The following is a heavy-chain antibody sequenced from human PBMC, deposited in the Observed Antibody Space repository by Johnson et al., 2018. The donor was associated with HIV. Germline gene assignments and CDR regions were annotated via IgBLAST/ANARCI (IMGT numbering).Heavy chain of an antibody. D-gene: IGHD2-21*01. CDR1: GFTVSSIY. V-gene: IGHV3-30*18. J-gene: IGHJ3*02. CDR2: ISYDGSNT. Sequence: QVQLVESGGGVVQPGRSLRLSCAASGFTVSSIYMNWVRQAPGKGLEWVAVISYDGSNTYYADSVKGRFTISRDNSKNTLYLQMNSLRADDTAAYYCAKGEGYCGGDCLDAFDIWGQGTVVTVSS. CDR3: AKGEGYCGGDCLDAFDI.